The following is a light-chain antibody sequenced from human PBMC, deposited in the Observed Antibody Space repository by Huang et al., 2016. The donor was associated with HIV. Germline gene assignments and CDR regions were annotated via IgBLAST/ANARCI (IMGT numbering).Light chain of an antibody. CDR3: QQLNNYPIT. J-gene: IGKJ5*01. Sequence: IQLTQSPSSLSASVGDRVTITCRASQGINNYLAWFQQKPGKAPKLLIFGASSLQSGVLSRFSGSGSGTDFTLTINSLQPEDFATYYCQQLNNYPITFGQGTRLDIK. V-gene: IGKV1-9*01. CDR1: QGINNY. CDR2: GAS.